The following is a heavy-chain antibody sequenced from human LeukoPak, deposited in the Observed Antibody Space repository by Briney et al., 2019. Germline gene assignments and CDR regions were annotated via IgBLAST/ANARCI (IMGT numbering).Heavy chain of an antibody. CDR3: TTLTVASNFDY. D-gene: IGHD6-19*01. CDR2: ISSSGSIT. Sequence: PGGSLTLSCAASGFSFSVYEMHWVRQAPGKGLEWISDISSSGSITYYADSVRGRFSTSRDNAKNSLYLQMNSLRAEDTAVYHCTTLTVASNFDYWGQGTLVTVSS. V-gene: IGHV3-48*03. J-gene: IGHJ4*02. CDR1: GFSFSVYE.